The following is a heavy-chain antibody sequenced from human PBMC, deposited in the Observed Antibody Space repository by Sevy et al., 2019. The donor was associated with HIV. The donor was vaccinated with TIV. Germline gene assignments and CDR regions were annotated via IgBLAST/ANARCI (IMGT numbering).Heavy chain of an antibody. CDR3: TTHAGIAAAGRVFDY. V-gene: IGHV3-72*01. J-gene: IGHJ4*02. CDR2: IRNKADSYTT. D-gene: IGHD6-13*01. Sequence: GGSLRLSCAASGFTFSDHYMKWVRQAPGKGLEWVGRIRNKADSYTTEYAASVKGRFTISRDDSKNSLYLLMNSLKTEDTAVYYCTTHAGIAAAGRVFDYWGQGTLVTVSS. CDR1: GFTFSDHY.